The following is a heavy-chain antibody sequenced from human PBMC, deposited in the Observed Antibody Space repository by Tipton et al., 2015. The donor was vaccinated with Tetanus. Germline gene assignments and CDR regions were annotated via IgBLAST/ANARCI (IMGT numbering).Heavy chain of an antibody. V-gene: IGHV4-31*03. CDR1: GGSISSGDYF. J-gene: IGHJ4*02. CDR2: IYYSGST. D-gene: IGHD3-3*01. Sequence: TLSLTCSVSGGSISSGDYFWSWIRQLPGKGLEWIGYIYYSGSTYYNPSLKSRVTISVDTSKNQFSLKLSSVTAADTAVYYCARGGLTPYEKDYWGQGTLVTVSS. CDR3: ARGGLTPYEKDY.